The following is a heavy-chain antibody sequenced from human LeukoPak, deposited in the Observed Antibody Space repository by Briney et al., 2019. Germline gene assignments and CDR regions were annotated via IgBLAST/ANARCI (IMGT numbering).Heavy chain of an antibody. V-gene: IGHV1-2*02. CDR1: GYTFTGYY. D-gene: IGHD2-2*01. CDR2: INPNSGGT. CDR3: ARKVVPAAMKNWFDP. J-gene: IGHJ5*02. Sequence: ASVKVSCKASGYTFTGYYMHWVRQAPGQGLEWMGWINPNSGGTNYAQKFQGRVTMTRDTSTSTAYMELSRLRSDDTAVYYCARKVVPAAMKNWFDPWGQGTLVTVPS.